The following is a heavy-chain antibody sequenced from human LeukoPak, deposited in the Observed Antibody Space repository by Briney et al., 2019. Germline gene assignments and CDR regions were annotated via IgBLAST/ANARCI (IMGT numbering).Heavy chain of an antibody. V-gene: IGHV3-30*18. D-gene: IGHD3-10*01. CDR1: GFTFGSYG. Sequence: GRSLRLACAASGFTFGSYGMHWVRQAPGQGLEWVAVISYDGRSKYYGDSVKGRFTISRDDSKNTLYLEMNSLRVEDTAVYYCAKGGVAMVDYLDYWGQGTLVTVPS. CDR3: AKGGVAMVDYLDY. J-gene: IGHJ4*02. CDR2: ISYDGRSK.